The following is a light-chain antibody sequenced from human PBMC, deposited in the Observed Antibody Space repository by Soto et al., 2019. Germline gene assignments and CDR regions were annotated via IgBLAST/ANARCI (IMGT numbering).Light chain of an antibody. CDR2: GAY. CDR3: QQRSNWPLT. CDR1: QSVSSSY. V-gene: IGKV3D-20*02. J-gene: IGKJ3*01. Sequence: EIVLTQSPGTLSLSPGERATLSCRASQSVSSSYLAWYQQKPGQAPRLLIYGAYNRATGIPARFSGSGSGTDFTLTISSLEPEDFAVYYCQQRSNWPLTFGPGTKVDIK.